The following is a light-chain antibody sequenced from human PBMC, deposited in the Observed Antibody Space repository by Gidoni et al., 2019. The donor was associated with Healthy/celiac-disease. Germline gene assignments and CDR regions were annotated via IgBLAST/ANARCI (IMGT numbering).Light chain of an antibody. CDR3: QQSYSTSWT. V-gene: IGKV1-39*01. CDR2: AAS. J-gene: IGKJ1*01. Sequence: DIQMTQSPSSLSASVGDRVTITCRASQSISSYLNWYQQKQGKAPKHLIYAASSLQSGVPSRFSGSGSGTDFTLTISSLQPEDFATYYCQQSYSTSWTFGQGTKVKIK. CDR1: QSISSY.